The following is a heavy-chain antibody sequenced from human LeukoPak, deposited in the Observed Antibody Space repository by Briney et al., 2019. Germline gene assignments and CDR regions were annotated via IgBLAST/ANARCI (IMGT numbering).Heavy chain of an antibody. D-gene: IGHD3-10*01. J-gene: IGHJ4*02. CDR3: ARDSPYYYGSGSAIDY. V-gene: IGHV3-7*01. CDR1: GFTFSSYS. Sequence: GGSLRLSCAASGFTFSSYSMNWVRQAPGKGLEWVAHINQDGSEKYYVDSVKGRFTISRDNAKNSLYMQMNSLRAEDTAVYYCARDSPYYYGSGSAIDYWGQGTLVTVSS. CDR2: INQDGSEK.